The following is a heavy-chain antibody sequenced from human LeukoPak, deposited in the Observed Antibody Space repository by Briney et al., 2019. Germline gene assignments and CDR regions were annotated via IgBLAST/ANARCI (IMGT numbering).Heavy chain of an antibody. V-gene: IGHV3-23*01. J-gene: IGHJ4*02. Sequence: GGSLRLSCAASGFTFSSYAMSWVRQAPGKGLEWVSATSGSGGSTYYADSVKGRFTISRDNSKNTLYLQMNSLRAEDTAVYYCARESNRLYDSSGYQSWGQGTLVTVSS. CDR2: TSGSGGST. CDR3: ARESNRLYDSSGYQS. D-gene: IGHD3-22*01. CDR1: GFTFSSYA.